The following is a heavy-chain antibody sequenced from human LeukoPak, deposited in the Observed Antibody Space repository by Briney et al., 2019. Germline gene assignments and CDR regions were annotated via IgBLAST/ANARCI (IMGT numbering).Heavy chain of an antibody. Sequence: GESLKISCKGSGYSFTSYWIGWVRQMPGKGLEWMGIIYPGDSDTRCSPSFQGQVTISADKSISTAYLQWSSLKASDTAMYYCARRYYDILTGYSSEGTFDYWGQGTLVTVSS. J-gene: IGHJ4*02. CDR3: ARRYYDILTGYSSEGTFDY. V-gene: IGHV5-51*01. CDR1: GYSFTSYW. D-gene: IGHD3-9*01. CDR2: IYPGDSDT.